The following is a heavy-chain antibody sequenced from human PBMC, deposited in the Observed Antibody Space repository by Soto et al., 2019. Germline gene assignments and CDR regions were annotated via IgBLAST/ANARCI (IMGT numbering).Heavy chain of an antibody. J-gene: IGHJ6*02. CDR1: GYTFTSYG. CDR3: ASLPYYDFWSGYPGSGYYYGMDV. Sequence: QVQLVQSGAEVKKPGASVKVSCKASGYTFTSYGISWVRQAPGQGLEWMGWISAYNGNTNYAQKLQGRVTMTTDTSTSTAYMELRSLGSEDTAVYYCASLPYYDFWSGYPGSGYYYGMDVWGQGNTVTVSS. V-gene: IGHV1-18*01. D-gene: IGHD3-3*01. CDR2: ISAYNGNT.